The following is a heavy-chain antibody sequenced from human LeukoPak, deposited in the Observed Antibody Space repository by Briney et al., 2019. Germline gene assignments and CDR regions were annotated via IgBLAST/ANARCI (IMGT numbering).Heavy chain of an antibody. D-gene: IGHD6-13*01. CDR1: GGSFSGYY. V-gene: IGHV4-34*01. CDR2: INDSGST. J-gene: IGHJ4*02. Sequence: PSETLSLTCAVFGGSFSGYYRTWIRQPPGKGLEWIGEINDSGSTNYNPSLKSRVTISVDTSKNQFSLKLSSVTAADTAVYYCARGGGAAPGTWGQGTLVIVSS. CDR3: ARGGGAAPGT.